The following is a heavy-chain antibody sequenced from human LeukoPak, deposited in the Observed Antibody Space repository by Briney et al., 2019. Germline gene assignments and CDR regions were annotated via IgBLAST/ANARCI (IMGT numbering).Heavy chain of an antibody. CDR1: GYTFTSYY. CDR3: ARDRLGDCYSFCYYGMDV. Sequence: ASVKVSCKASGYTFTSYYMHWVRQAPGQGLEWMGIINPSGGSTSYAQKFQGRVTMTRDTSTSTVYMELSSLRSEDTAVYYCARDRLGDCYSFCYYGMDVWGQGTTVTVSS. J-gene: IGHJ6*02. CDR2: INPSGGST. D-gene: IGHD2-15*01. V-gene: IGHV1-46*01.